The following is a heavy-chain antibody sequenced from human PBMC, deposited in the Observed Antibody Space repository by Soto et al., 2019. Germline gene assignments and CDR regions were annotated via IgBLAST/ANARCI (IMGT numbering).Heavy chain of an antibody. D-gene: IGHD1-26*01. CDR2: IYYSGST. J-gene: IGHJ5*02. V-gene: IGHV4-39*01. CDR3: ARPLGVGATAYNWLDP. CDR1: GGSISSSSYY. Sequence: PSETLSLTCTVSGGSISSSSYYWGWIRQPPGKGLEWIGSIYYSGSTYYNPSLKSRVTISVDTSKNQFSLKLSSVTAADTAVYYCARPLGVGATAYNWLDPWGQGTLVTVSS.